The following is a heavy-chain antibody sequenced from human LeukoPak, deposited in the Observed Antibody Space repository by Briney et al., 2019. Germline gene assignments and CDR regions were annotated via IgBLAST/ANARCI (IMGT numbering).Heavy chain of an antibody. J-gene: IGHJ3*02. CDR2: IVVGSGNT. V-gene: IGHV1-58*02. D-gene: IGHD4-23*01. CDR1: GFTFTSSA. CDR3: AAEGGGGTFDI. Sequence: GTPVKVSCKASGFTFTSSAMQWVRQARGQRLEWIGWIVVGSGNTNYAQKFQERATITRDMSTSTAYMELSSLRSEDTAVYYCAAEGGGGTFDIWGQGTMVTVSS.